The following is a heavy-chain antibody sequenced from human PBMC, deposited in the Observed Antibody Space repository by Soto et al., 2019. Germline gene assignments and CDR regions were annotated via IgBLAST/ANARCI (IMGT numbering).Heavy chain of an antibody. CDR2: IYYSGST. D-gene: IGHD3-22*01. CDR3: ASWYYYDSSGYPY. CDR1: GGSISSGGYS. Sequence: SETLSLTCAVSGGSISSGGYSWSWIRQPPGKGLEWIGYIYYSGSTYYNPSLKSRVTISVDTSKNQFSLKLSSVTAADSAVYYCASWYYYDSSGYPYWGQGTLVTVSS. V-gene: IGHV4-30-4*01. J-gene: IGHJ4*02.